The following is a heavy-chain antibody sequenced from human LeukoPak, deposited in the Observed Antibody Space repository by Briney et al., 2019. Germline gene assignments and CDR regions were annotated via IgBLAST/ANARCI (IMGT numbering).Heavy chain of an antibody. CDR1: GFTFSSYS. D-gene: IGHD3-16*01. J-gene: IGHJ5*02. CDR2: ISSSSSTI. V-gene: IGHV3-48*04. CDR3: ARDIGDYWFDP. Sequence: GGSLRLSCAASGFTFSSYSMNWVRQAPGKGLEWVSYISSSSSTIYYADSVKGRFTISRDNAKNSLYLQMNSLRAEDTAVCYCARDIGDYWFDPWGQGTLVTVSS.